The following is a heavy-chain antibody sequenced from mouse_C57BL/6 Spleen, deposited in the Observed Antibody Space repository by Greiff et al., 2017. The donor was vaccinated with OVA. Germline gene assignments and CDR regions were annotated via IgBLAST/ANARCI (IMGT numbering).Heavy chain of an antibody. CDR2: IYPGSGST. CDR3: AGLYYYASSTYWYFDV. CDR1: GYTFTSYW. Sequence: QVQLQQPGAELVKPGASVKMSCKASGYTFTSYWITWVKQRPGQGLEWIGDIYPGSGSTNYNEKFKSKATLTVDTSSSTAYMQLSSLTSEDSAVYYGAGLYYYASSTYWYFDVWGTGTTVTVST. D-gene: IGHD1-1*01. V-gene: IGHV1-55*01. J-gene: IGHJ1*03.